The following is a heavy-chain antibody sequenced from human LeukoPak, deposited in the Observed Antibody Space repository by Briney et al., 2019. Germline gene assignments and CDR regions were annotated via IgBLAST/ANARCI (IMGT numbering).Heavy chain of an antibody. CDR2: INPNSGGT. CDR3: ARARYYFDSSAYFDY. D-gene: IGHD3-22*01. CDR1: GYTFTGYY. V-gene: IGHV1-2*02. J-gene: IGHJ4*02. Sequence: ASVKVSCKASGYTFTGYYMHWVRQAPGQGLEWMGWINPNSGGTNYAQKFQGRVTITRNTSTNTVYMELSSLRSEDTAIYYCARARYYFDSSAYFDYWGQGTLVTVSS.